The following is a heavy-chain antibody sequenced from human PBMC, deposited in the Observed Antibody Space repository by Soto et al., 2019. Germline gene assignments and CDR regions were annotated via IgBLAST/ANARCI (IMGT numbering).Heavy chain of an antibody. CDR2: IVVGSGNT. J-gene: IGHJ4*02. CDR1: GFTFTSSA. V-gene: IGHV1-58*02. Sequence: SVNVSCKAAGFTFTSSAMQWVRQARRQRLEWIGWIVVGSGNTNYAQKFQERVTITRDMSTSTAYMELSSLRSEDTAVYYCAARAEYDFWSGYPYFDYWGQGTLVTVSS. D-gene: IGHD3-3*01. CDR3: AARAEYDFWSGYPYFDY.